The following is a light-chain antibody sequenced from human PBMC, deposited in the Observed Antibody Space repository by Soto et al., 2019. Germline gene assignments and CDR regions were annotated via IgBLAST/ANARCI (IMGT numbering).Light chain of an antibody. CDR1: SSDVGSYNL. V-gene: IGLV2-23*01. J-gene: IGLJ1*01. CDR2: EGS. CDR3: CSYAGSSTYV. Sequence: QSALTQPASVSGSPGQSITISCTGTSSDVGSYNLVSWYQHYPGKAPKLMIYEGSKRPSGVSNRFSGSKSGNTASLTISGLQAEDEADYYCCSYAGSSTYVFGTWTKVTVL.